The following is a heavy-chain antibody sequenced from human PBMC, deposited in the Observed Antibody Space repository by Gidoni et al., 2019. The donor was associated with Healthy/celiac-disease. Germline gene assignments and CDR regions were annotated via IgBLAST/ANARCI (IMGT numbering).Heavy chain of an antibody. CDR1: GGSFSGYY. V-gene: IGHV4-34*01. Sequence: QVQLQQWGAGLLKPSETLSLTCAVYGGSFSGYYWSWIRQPPGKGLEWIGEINHSGSTNYHPSLKSRVTISVDTSKNQFSLKLSSVTAADTAVYYCARGGGSSSSRNIPIYYYYYMDVWGKGTTVTVSS. D-gene: IGHD6-6*01. J-gene: IGHJ6*03. CDR3: ARGGGSSSSRNIPIYYYYYMDV. CDR2: INHSGST.